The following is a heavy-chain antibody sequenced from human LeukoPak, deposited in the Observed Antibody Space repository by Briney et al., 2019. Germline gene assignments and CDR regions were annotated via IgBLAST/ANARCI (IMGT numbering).Heavy chain of an antibody. CDR2: IYSGGST. CDR3: ARDTHSSGWNWFDP. V-gene: IGHV3-66*01. J-gene: IGHJ5*02. CDR1: GFTVSSNY. Sequence: GGSLRLSCAASGFTVSSNYVSWVRQAPGKGLEWVSVIYSGGSTYYADSVKGRFAISRDNSKNTLYLQMNSLRAEDTAVYYCARDTHSSGWNWFDPWGQGTLVTVSS. D-gene: IGHD6-19*01.